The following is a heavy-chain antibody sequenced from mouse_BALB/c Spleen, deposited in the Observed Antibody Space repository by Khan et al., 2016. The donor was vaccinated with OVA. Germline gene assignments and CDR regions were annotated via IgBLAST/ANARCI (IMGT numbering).Heavy chain of an antibody. V-gene: IGHV1-20*02. J-gene: IGHJ2*01. CDR2: INPHIGET. CDR1: GYSFTGYF. D-gene: IGHD1-1*01. CDR3: TRIYRSDFDY. Sequence: EVQLQESGPELVRPGASVKISCKASGYSFTGYFMNWVMQSHGKSLEWIGRINPHIGETFYNQRFKDKATLNVDESSSTAQMELRSLASEDSAVYYCTRIYRSDFDYWGQSTTLTVSS.